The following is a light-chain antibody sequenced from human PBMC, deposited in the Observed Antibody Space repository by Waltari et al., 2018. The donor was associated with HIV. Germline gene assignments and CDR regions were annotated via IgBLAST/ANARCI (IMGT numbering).Light chain of an antibody. CDR1: QSIASN. Sequence: EVVMPQSPATLSVSPGQRATLSFRASQSIASNLAWYQQKPGQTPRLLIYGASTRATGIPARFSGSGFGTEFSLTISSLQSEDFAVYYCQQYNSWPPGYTFGQGTKLEIK. V-gene: IGKV3-15*01. CDR2: GAS. J-gene: IGKJ2*01. CDR3: QQYNSWPPGYT.